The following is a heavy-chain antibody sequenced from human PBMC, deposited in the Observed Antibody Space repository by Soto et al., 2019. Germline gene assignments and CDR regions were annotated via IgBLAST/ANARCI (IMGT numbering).Heavy chain of an antibody. CDR1: GFAFSSYE. V-gene: IGHV3-48*03. J-gene: IGHJ4*02. CDR3: ARSDVWTGYYALDY. CDR2: ISSSGTTM. D-gene: IGHD3-3*01. Sequence: GGSLRLSCGASGFAFSSYEMNWVRQAPGKGLEWVSYISSSGTTMYYEDSVQGRFTISRDNAKNSLYLQMSSLRAEDTAIYYCARSDVWTGYYALDYWVQGAMVTVSS.